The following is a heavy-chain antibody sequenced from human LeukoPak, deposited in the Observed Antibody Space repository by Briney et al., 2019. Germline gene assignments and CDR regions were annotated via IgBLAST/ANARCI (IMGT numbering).Heavy chain of an antibody. D-gene: IGHD6-13*01. CDR2: IGPIRGIA. J-gene: IGHJ4*02. CDR3: ARIAAAGTSVY. CDR1: GGTFSSYA. V-gene: IGHV1-69*04. Sequence: SVKVSCKASGGTFSSYAISWVRQAPGQGLEWMGRIGPIRGIANYAQKFQGRVTITADKSTSKAYMELSSLRSEDTAVYYCARIAAAGTSVYWGQGTLVTVSS.